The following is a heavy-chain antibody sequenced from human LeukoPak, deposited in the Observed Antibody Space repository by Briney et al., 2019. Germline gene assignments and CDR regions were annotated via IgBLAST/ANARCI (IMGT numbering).Heavy chain of an antibody. CDR2: TYYRSKWFN. CDR1: GDSVSSNSAT. V-gene: IGHV6-1*01. Sequence: SQTLSLTCAISGDSVSSNSATWTWIRQSPSSGLEWLGRTYYRSKWFNDYAVSIKSRITINPDTSKNQFSLQLSSVTPEDTAVYYCAAESPQTTLYYYDSSGYPNAFDIWGQGTMVTVSS. D-gene: IGHD3-22*01. J-gene: IGHJ3*02. CDR3: AAESPQTTLYYYDSSGYPNAFDI.